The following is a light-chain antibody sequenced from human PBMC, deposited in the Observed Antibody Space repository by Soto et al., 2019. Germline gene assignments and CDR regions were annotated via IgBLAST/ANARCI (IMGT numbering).Light chain of an antibody. J-gene: IGLJ1*01. Sequence: QSALTQPRSVSGSPGQSVTISCSGTSSDVGGYNFVSWYQQHPGKPPKLMFYDDSKRPSGVPDRFSGSKSGNTSSLTISVLYADDEADYYCCSYAGSYTVVFGAGTKVTVL. CDR1: SSDVGGYNF. CDR3: CSYAGSYTVV. V-gene: IGLV2-11*01. CDR2: DDS.